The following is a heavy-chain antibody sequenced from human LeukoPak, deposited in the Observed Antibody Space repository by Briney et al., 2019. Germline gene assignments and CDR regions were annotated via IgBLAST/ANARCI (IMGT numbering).Heavy chain of an antibody. CDR1: GFSVAQEY. D-gene: IGHD2-2*01. Sequence: GGSLRLSCAPSGFSVAQEYMTWVRQAPGKGLEWVSILYSGDNTWYADSVKGRFTIYRDVSKNTMYLQMNALSGGDTAVYYCARRGYCGSTTCFDHWGQGTLVTVFS. V-gene: IGHV3-66*01. CDR3: ARRGYCGSTTCFDH. J-gene: IGHJ4*02. CDR2: LYSGDNT.